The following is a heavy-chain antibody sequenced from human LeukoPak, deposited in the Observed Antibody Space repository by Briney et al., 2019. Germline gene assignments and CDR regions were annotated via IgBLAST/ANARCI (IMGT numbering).Heavy chain of an antibody. CDR2: INHSGST. CDR3: ALSPYYGSGSYYY. J-gene: IGHJ4*02. D-gene: IGHD3-10*01. CDR1: GGSFSGYY. Sequence: PSETLSLTCAVYGGSFSGYYWSWIRQPPGKGLEWIGEINHSGSTNYNPSLKSRVTISADTSKNQFSLKLSSVTAADTAVYYCALSPYYGSGSYYYWGQGTLVTVSS. V-gene: IGHV4-34*01.